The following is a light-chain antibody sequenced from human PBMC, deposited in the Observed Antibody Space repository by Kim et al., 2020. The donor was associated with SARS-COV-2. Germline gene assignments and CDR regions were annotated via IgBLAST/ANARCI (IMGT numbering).Light chain of an antibody. Sequence: IVLTQSPSTLSASVGDRVTLTCRASQTITGYFAWYQQKPGQAPKLLIYAVSTIVTGIPARFSGRGSGTDFTLTISSLQPEDSATYYCQQRSTRLYTFGQGTKLEI. J-gene: IGKJ2*01. V-gene: IGKV1-9*01. CDR1: QTITGY. CDR3: QQRSTRLYT. CDR2: AVS.